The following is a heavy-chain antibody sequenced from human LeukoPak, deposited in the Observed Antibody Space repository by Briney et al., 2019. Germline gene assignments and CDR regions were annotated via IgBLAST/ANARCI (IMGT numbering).Heavy chain of an antibody. CDR3: ARDDSNGIDY. V-gene: IGHV3-74*01. Sequence: GGSLRLSCVASGFTFSQYYMYWVRQAPGKGLVSVSRISSDGGATLYADSVKGRFTISRDNAKNILYLDMNNLKTEDTAVYYCARDDSNGIDYWGQGTLVTVSS. CDR1: GFTFSQYY. CDR2: ISSDGGAT. D-gene: IGHD6-19*01. J-gene: IGHJ4*02.